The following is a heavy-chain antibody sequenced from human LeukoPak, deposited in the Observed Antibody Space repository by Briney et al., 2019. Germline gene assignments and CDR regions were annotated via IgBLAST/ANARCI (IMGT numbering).Heavy chain of an antibody. V-gene: IGHV3-48*04. CDR1: GFSFSRYN. CDR2: ISSSSSTI. J-gene: IGHJ4*02. Sequence: GGSLRLSCAASGFSFSRYNMNWVRQAPGKGLEWVSYISSSSSTIYYADSVRGRFTISRDNAKNSLYLQMSSLRAEDTAVYYCARDFSFWGQGTLVTVSS. CDR3: ARDFSF.